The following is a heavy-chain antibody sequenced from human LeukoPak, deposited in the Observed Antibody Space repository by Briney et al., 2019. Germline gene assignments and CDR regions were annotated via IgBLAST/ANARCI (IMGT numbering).Heavy chain of an antibody. Sequence: GGSLRLSCAASGFTFSSYGMSWVRQAPGKGLERVSAISGSGGSTYYADSVKGRFTISRDNAKNSLYLQMNSLRAEDTAVYYCAREGGYGDYASGDWGQGTLVTVSS. V-gene: IGHV3-23*01. CDR3: AREGGYGDYASGD. D-gene: IGHD4-17*01. J-gene: IGHJ4*02. CDR2: ISGSGGST. CDR1: GFTFSSYG.